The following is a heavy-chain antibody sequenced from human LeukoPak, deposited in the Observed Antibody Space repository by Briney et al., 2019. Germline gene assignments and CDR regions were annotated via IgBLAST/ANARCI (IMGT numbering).Heavy chain of an antibody. CDR3: ARLYTTGWKGPGYFDY. CDR1: GHSFTDYW. CDR2: IYPGDSHA. D-gene: IGHD6-25*01. Sequence: AGGSLRLSCQGSGHSFTDYWIGWVRHMPGKGLEWMGVIYPGDSHARYSPSFQGQVTSSVDKSITTAYLQWSSLEASDTAMYYCARLYTTGWKGPGYFDYWGQGTLVTVSS. V-gene: IGHV5-51*01. J-gene: IGHJ4*02.